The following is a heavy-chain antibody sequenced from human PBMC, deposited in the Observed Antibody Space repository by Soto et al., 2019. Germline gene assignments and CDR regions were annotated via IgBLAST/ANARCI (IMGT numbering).Heavy chain of an antibody. Sequence: QVQLQESGPGLVKPSETLSLTCTISGGSFSTYYWSWIRQPPGEGLEWIGYIYDSAKYNPSLKSRVTIYVDTSKNQFSRNLSSVTAADTAVYYCARGRRGSYGDFDYWGQGTLVTVSS. J-gene: IGHJ4*02. V-gene: IGHV4-59*01. CDR1: GGSFSTYY. CDR2: IYDSA. D-gene: IGHD4-17*01. CDR3: ARGRRGSYGDFDY.